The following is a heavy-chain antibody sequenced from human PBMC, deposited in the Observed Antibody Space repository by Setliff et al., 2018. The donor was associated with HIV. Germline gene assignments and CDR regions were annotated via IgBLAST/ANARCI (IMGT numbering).Heavy chain of an antibody. CDR2: IYSGGST. J-gene: IGHJ3*02. D-gene: IGHD3-22*01. V-gene: IGHV3-53*01. CDR1: GFTVSSNY. CDR3: ARAMVPDSSGYYRPPAFDI. Sequence: GVLKISCGASGFTVSSNYMSWVRQAPGKGLEWVSVIYSGGSTYYADSVKGRFTISRDNSKNTLYLQMNSLRAEDTAAYYCARAMVPDSSGYYRPPAFDIWGQGTMVTVSS.